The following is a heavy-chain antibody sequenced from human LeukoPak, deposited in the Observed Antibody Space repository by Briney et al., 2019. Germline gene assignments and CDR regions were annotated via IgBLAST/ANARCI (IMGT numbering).Heavy chain of an antibody. Sequence: GGSLGLSCAASGFTFSSYAMSWARQAPGKGLEWVSAISGSGGSTYYADSVKGRFTISRDNSKNTLYLQMNSLRAEDTAVYYCAKRGHSSGWSGRDYWGQGTLVTVSS. CDR3: AKRGHSSGWSGRDY. CDR1: GFTFSSYA. CDR2: ISGSGGST. V-gene: IGHV3-23*01. J-gene: IGHJ4*02. D-gene: IGHD6-19*01.